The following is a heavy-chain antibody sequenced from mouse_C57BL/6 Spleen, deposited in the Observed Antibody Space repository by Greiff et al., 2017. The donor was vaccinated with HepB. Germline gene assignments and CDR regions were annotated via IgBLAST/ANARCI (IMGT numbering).Heavy chain of an antibody. CDR3: ASFYYGNYGAFEAY. Sequence: VQLQQSGAELMKPGASVKLSCKATGYTFTGYWIEWVKQRPGHGLEWIGEILPGSGSTNYNEKFKGKATFTADTSSNTAYMQLSSLTPEDSAIYYCASFYYGNYGAFEAYWGQGTLVTVSA. CDR1: GYTFTGYW. J-gene: IGHJ3*01. CDR2: ILPGSGST. V-gene: IGHV1-9*01. D-gene: IGHD2-1*01.